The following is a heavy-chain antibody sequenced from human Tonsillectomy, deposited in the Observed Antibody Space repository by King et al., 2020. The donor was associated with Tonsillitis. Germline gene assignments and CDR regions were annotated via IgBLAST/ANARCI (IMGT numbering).Heavy chain of an antibody. V-gene: IGHV1-18*01. CDR3: ARDGDYGFNAFDI. D-gene: IGHD3-10*01. Sequence: QLVQSGAEVKKPGASVKVSCKASGYTFSNYGISWVRQAPGQGLEWMGWISGYNGNTLDARKLQGRLTMTTDTSTTTAYMELRSLRSDDTAVYFCARDGDYGFNAFDIWVQGTMVTVSS. CDR2: ISGYNGNT. CDR1: GYTFSNYG. J-gene: IGHJ3*02.